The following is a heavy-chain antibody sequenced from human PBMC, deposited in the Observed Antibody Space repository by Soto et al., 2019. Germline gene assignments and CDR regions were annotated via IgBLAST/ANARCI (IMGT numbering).Heavy chain of an antibody. Sequence: EVQLVESGGDLVQPGRSLRLSCAASGFLVSSNYMSWVRQAPGKGLEWVSIIYSGSNTHYADSVKGRFTISRDNSRNTLYLQMNNLRVEDTAVYYCARGFRVEGAYGAGAVFDSWGQGTLVTVSS. CDR3: ARGFRVEGAYGAGAVFDS. D-gene: IGHD1-26*01. CDR1: GFLVSSNY. V-gene: IGHV3-66*01. J-gene: IGHJ4*02. CDR2: IYSGSNT.